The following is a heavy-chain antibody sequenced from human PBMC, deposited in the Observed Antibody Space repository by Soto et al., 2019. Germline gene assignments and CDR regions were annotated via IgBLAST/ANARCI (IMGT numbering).Heavy chain of an antibody. D-gene: IGHD6-19*01. V-gene: IGHV3-23*01. J-gene: IGHJ4*02. CDR3: AKEALTVAGNNFDS. CDR1: GFTFTTYA. Sequence: LLESGGGLVQPGGSLRLSCAASGFTFTTYAMGWVRRAPGKGLEWVSSISGSGAGTFYADSVKGRFTISRDNAKKMVYLQMNGLRADDTALYYCAKEALTVAGNNFDSWGQGTLVTVSS. CDR2: ISGSGAGT.